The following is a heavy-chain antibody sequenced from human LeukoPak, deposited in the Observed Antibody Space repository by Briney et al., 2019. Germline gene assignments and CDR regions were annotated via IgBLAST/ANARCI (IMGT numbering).Heavy chain of an antibody. Sequence: PGGSLRLSCAASEFTFSNYAMSWVRQAPEKGPEWVATITGGGDNTFHADSVKGRFTISRDNSKNTLYLQMNSLRAEDTAVYYCARGNWSSSWYPDWGQGTLVTVSS. J-gene: IGHJ4*02. CDR2: ITGGGDNT. V-gene: IGHV3-23*01. D-gene: IGHD6-13*01. CDR1: EFTFSNYA. CDR3: ARGNWSSSWYPD.